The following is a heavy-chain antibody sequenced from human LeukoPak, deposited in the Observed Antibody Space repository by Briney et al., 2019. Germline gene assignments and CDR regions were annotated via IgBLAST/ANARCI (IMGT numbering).Heavy chain of an antibody. D-gene: IGHD3-10*01. V-gene: IGHV4-59*08. CDR2: IHYGGST. Sequence: SETLSLTCTVSDGSISGYYWSWIRQPPGKALEWIGYIHYGGSTNYNPSLKSRVTISVDMSKNHFSLKLSSVTAADTAVYYCARLISGVGYFDYWGQGTLVTVSS. CDR3: ARLISGVGYFDY. CDR1: DGSISGYY. J-gene: IGHJ4*02.